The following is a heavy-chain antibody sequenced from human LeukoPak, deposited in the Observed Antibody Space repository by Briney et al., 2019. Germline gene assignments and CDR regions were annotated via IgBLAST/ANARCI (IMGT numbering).Heavy chain of an antibody. V-gene: IGHV4-61*02. CDR1: GGSISSGSSY. Sequence: KSSQTLSLTCTVSGGSISSGSSYWSGIRQPSGKGLEWIGRIYTSGSTNYNPSLKSRVTISVDTSKNQFSLKLSSVTAADTAVYYCAGGGPYTEFDYWGQGNLVTVSS. D-gene: IGHD4-11*01. CDR2: IYTSGST. CDR3: AGGGPYTEFDY. J-gene: IGHJ4*02.